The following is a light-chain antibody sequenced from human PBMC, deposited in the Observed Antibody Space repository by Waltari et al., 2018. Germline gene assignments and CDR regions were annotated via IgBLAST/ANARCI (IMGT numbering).Light chain of an antibody. CDR1: QSIGTY. V-gene: IGKV1-5*03. CDR3: EHYNTYRGT. Sequence: DIQMTQSPSALSASIGDRVTITCRASQSIGTYFAWDQLKPGKAPKLLIDQACSLESGVPSRFTASGSGTEFTLTISGLQPDDFASYYCEHYNTYRGTFGQGTKVDI. J-gene: IGKJ1*01. CDR2: QAC.